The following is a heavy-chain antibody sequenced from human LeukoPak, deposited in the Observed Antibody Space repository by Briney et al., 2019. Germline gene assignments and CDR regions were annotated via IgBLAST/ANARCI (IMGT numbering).Heavy chain of an antibody. Sequence: PGGSLRLSCAASGFTLSEYAMHWARQAPGKGLEWVALISYDGSAQYYVDSVRGRFTISKDKSRNTLFLQMNSLRTEDTAVYFCVKERRGFYMDVWGSGTTVTVSS. CDR3: VKERRGFYMDV. CDR1: GFTLSEYA. J-gene: IGHJ6*03. V-gene: IGHV3-30*02. CDR2: ISYDGSAQ.